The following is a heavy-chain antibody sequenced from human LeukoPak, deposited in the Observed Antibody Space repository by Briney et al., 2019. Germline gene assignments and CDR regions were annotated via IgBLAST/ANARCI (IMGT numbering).Heavy chain of an antibody. D-gene: IGHD6-13*01. J-gene: IGHJ4*02. V-gene: IGHV4-34*01. Sequence: SETLSLTCAVYGGSFSGYYWSWIRQPPGKGLEWIGEINHSGSTNYNPSLKSRVTISVDTSKNQFSLKLSSVTAADTAVYYCAKDRIAAAVMGALVYWGQGTLVTVSS. CDR3: AKDRIAAAVMGALVY. CDR1: GGSFSGYY. CDR2: INHSGST.